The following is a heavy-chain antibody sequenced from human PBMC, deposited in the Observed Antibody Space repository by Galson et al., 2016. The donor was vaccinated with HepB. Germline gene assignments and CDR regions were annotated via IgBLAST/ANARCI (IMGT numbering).Heavy chain of an antibody. CDR3: AREILVGTIDGALDI. V-gene: IGHV1-46*01. CDR1: GYTFTNYY. D-gene: IGHD1-7*01. CDR2: INPSGGST. J-gene: IGHJ3*02. Sequence: SVKVSCKASGYTFTNYYIHWVRQAPGQGLEWMGIINPSGGSTRYAQKFQGRVTMTRDTSTTTGYMELSSLTSEDTAVYYCAREILVGTIDGALDIWGQGTKVTVSS.